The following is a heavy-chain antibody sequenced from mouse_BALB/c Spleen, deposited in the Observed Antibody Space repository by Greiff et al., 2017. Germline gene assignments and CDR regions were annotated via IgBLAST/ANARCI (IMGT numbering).Heavy chain of an antibody. V-gene: IGHV2-9*02. CDR2: MWAGGST. Sequence: VKLMESGPGLVAPSQSLSITCTVSGFSLANYGVHWFRQPPGKGLEWLGVMWAGGSTNYNSALMSRLSISKDNSMSQVFLKMNSLQTDDTAMYYCARITTARYFDVWGAGTTVTVAS. CDR1: GFSLANYG. D-gene: IGHD1-2*01. CDR3: ARITTARYFDV. J-gene: IGHJ1*01.